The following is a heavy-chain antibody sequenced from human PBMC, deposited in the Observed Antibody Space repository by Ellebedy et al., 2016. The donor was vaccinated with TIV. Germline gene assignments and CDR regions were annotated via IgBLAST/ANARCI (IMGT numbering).Heavy chain of an antibody. J-gene: IGHJ4*02. Sequence: MPGGSLRLSCTVPGGPISSNYWDWIRQPPGKGLEWIGYISNSVITNYNPSLKSRVTMSVDTSKRQLPLKLRSVTAADTAVYYCARRYSGSSYHYFDYWGQGTLVIVSS. CDR1: GGPISSNY. CDR2: ISNSVIT. D-gene: IGHD1-26*01. V-gene: IGHV4-59*08. CDR3: ARRYSGSSYHYFDY.